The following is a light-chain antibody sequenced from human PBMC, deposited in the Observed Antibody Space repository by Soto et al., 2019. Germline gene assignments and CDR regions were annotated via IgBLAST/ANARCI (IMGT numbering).Light chain of an antibody. CDR3: QQRSNWPTIT. J-gene: IGKJ5*01. CDR2: GAS. Sequence: EIVLTQSPGTLSLSPGERATLSCRASQSVSSNLAWYQQRPCQAHRLLIYGASTRATGIPARFSGSGSGTEFTLTISSLEPEDFAVYYGQQRSNWPTITFGQGTRLEIK. CDR1: QSVSSN. V-gene: IGKV3-11*01.